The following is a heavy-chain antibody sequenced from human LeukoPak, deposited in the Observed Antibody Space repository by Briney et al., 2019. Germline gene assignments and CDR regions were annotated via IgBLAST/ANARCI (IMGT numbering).Heavy chain of an antibody. CDR3: ARGTVPFDY. Sequence: GGSLRLSCAASRFTFSDYYMTWIRQPPGKGLEWISYISSSGSTLDYTDSVKGRFTISRDNANNSVSLQMNSLRAVDTAVYYCARGTVPFDYWGQGALVTVSS. D-gene: IGHD4-17*01. CDR1: RFTFSDYY. CDR2: ISSSGSTL. J-gene: IGHJ4*02. V-gene: IGHV3-11*04.